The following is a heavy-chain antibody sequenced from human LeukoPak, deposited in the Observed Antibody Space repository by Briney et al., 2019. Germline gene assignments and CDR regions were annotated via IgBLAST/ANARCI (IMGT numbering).Heavy chain of an antibody. Sequence: SETLSLTCTVSGGSISSYYWSWIRQPPGKGLEWIGYIYYSGSTNYNPSLKSRVTISVDTSKNQFSLKLSSVTAADTAVYYCARLGYSSGWYRNYWGQGTLVTVSS. CDR1: GGSISSYY. J-gene: IGHJ4*02. CDR3: ARLGYSSGWYRNY. D-gene: IGHD6-19*01. CDR2: IYYSGST. V-gene: IGHV4-59*08.